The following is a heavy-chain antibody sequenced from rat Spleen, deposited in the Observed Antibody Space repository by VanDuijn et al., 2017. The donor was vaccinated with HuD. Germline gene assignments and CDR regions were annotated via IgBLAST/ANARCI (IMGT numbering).Heavy chain of an antibody. Sequence: EVQLVESGGGLVQPGRSMKLSCAASGFTFSTYDMAWVRQAPTKGVEWVASISYDGSSTYYRDSVKGRFTISKDNAKSTLYLQMDSLRSEDTATYYCTTGDSWGQGVMVTVSS. V-gene: IGHV5-20*01. J-gene: IGHJ2*01. CDR1: GFTFSTYD. CDR3: TTGDS. CDR2: ISYDGSST.